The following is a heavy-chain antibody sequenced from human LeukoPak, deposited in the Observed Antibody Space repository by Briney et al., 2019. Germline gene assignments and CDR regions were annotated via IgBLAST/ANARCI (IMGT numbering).Heavy chain of an antibody. D-gene: IGHD3-10*01. V-gene: IGHV3-23*01. CDR1: GFTFSSYA. CDR3: AKDRYYYGSGSYHSSNWFDP. CDR2: IGGSGGST. J-gene: IGHJ5*02. Sequence: GGSLRLSCAASGFTFSSYAMSWVRQAPGKGLEWVSAIGGSGGSTYYADSVKGRFTISRDNSKNTLYLQMNSLRAEDTAVYYCAKDRYYYGSGSYHSSNWFDPWGQGTLVTVSS.